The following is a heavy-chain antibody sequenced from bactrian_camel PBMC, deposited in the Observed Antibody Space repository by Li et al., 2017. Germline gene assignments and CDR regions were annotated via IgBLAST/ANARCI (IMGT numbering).Heavy chain of an antibody. CDR2: ITTTASST. V-gene: IGHV3S40*01. D-gene: IGHD7*01. Sequence: VQLVESGGHLVQPGKSLRLSCVASGFSFSDYDMSWVRQAPGQGLEWVAHITTTASSTNYADSVKGRFTISQDNAENTVYLQMDSLKTEDTAMYYCAAGRASRWWAPGDYSYWGQGTQVTVS. CDR1: GFSFSDYD. CDR3: AAGRASRWWAPGDYSY. J-gene: IGHJ6*01.